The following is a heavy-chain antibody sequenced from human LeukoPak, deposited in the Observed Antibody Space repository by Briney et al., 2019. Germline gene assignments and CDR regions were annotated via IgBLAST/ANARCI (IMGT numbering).Heavy chain of an antibody. D-gene: IGHD2-21*02. Sequence: SETLSLTCTVSGASASGSPYYWGWIRQPPGKGLEWIGEVYHSGTTNYYPSLKSRVTISIEKSKNQFSLKLSSVTAADTAVYYCSGAYCGGDCYSGRAFDIWGQGTMVTVSS. J-gene: IGHJ3*02. CDR3: SGAYCGGDCYSGRAFDI. V-gene: IGHV4-39*07. CDR2: VYHSGTT. CDR1: GASASGSPYY.